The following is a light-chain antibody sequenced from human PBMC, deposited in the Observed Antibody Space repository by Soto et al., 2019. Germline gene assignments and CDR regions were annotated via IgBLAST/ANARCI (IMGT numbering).Light chain of an antibody. CDR1: SSDVGGYNY. CDR3: RSYTSRSTLIYV. CDR2: DVS. Sequence: QSALTQPASVSVSPGQSITISCTGTSSDVGGYNYVSWYQQQPGKAPKLMIYDVSNRPSGVSNRFSGSKSGNTASLTISGLQAEDEADYYCRSYTSRSTLIYVFGPGTKLTVL. J-gene: IGLJ1*01. V-gene: IGLV2-14*01.